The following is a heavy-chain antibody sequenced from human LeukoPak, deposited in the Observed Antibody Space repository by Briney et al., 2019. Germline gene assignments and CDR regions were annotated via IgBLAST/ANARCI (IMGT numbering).Heavy chain of an antibody. CDR3: ARDVEMATVGSYFYAMDV. D-gene: IGHD5-24*01. CDR2: IYDSGST. Sequence: PEPLSLTCTVSGGSISSYYWSWIRQPPGKGLEWIGYIYDSGSTDYNPSLKSRATISLYTSKNQFSLRLSSVTAADTAVYYCARDVEMATVGSYFYAMDVWGQGTTVTVSS. V-gene: IGHV4-59*01. CDR1: GGSISSYY. J-gene: IGHJ6*02.